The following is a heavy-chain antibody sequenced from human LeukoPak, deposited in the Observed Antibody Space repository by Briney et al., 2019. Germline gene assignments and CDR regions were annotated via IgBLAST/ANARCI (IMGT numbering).Heavy chain of an antibody. V-gene: IGHV1-2*02. J-gene: IGHJ4*02. Sequence: ASVKVSCKASGYTFTGYYMHWVRQAPGQGLEWMGWINPNSGGTNYAQKFQGRVTMTRDTSISTAYMELSRLRSDGTAVYYCARSIGYSSSWYTHWGQGTLVTVSS. CDR3: ARSIGYSSSWYTH. CDR1: GYTFTGYY. CDR2: INPNSGGT. D-gene: IGHD6-13*01.